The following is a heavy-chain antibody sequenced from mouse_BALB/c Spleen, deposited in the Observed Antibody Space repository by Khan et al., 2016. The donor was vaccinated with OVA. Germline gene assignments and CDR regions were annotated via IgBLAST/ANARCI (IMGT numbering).Heavy chain of an antibody. CDR3: ARYYGSGFAY. V-gene: IGHV1-80*01. Sequence: QVQLKQSGAELVRPGSSVKISCLASGFTFSSSWMYWVKQRPGQGLEWIGPISPGNDDTNYNGKFKGKATLTADQSSRTAYMHRTSLTVEASAVYFWARYYGSGFAYWGQGTQVTVSA. CDR2: ISPGNDDT. CDR1: GFTFSSSW. J-gene: IGHJ3*01. D-gene: IGHD1-1*01.